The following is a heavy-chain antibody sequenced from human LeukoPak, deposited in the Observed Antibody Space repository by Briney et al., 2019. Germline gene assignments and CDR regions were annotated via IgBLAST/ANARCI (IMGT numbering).Heavy chain of an antibody. CDR3: ASHDYYDSSGYYSPMFDY. J-gene: IGHJ4*02. Sequence: SETLSLTCGVYGGSFRGYYWSWIRQPPGKGLEWIGEIHSGGSTKYSPSFKSRVTISVDTSTEQISLQLTSATAADTAVYYCASHDYYDSSGYYSPMFDYWGQGTLVTVSS. V-gene: IGHV4-34*01. D-gene: IGHD3-22*01. CDR2: IHSGGST. CDR1: GGSFRGYY.